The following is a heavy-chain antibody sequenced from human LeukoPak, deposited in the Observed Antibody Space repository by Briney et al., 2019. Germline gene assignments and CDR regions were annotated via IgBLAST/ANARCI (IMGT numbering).Heavy chain of an antibody. CDR3: ARIKQGGSYFSYYYYGMDV. J-gene: IGHJ6*02. V-gene: IGHV2-70*11. CDR2: IDWDDDK. CDR1: GFSLSTSGMC. D-gene: IGHD1-26*01. Sequence: SGPTLVNPTQTLTLTCTFSGFSLSTSGMCVSWIRQPPGKALEWLACIDWDDDKYYSTSLKTRLTISKDTSKNQVVLTMTNMDPVDTATYYCARIKQGGSYFSYYYYGMDVWGQGTTVTVSS.